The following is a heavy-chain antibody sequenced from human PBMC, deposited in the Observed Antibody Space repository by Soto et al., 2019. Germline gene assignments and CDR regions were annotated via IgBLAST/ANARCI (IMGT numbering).Heavy chain of an antibody. D-gene: IGHD3-9*01. V-gene: IGHV4-31*03. Sequence: SANPSLTPPFSRISLNRGGFYSGWVRQHPGEGLEWIGYIYYSGSTYYNPSLKSRVTISVDTSKNQFSLYLQMDSLRPEDTAMYYCARDTDETSHYGSFDPWGQGTPVTVSS. CDR3: ARDTDETSHYGSFDP. CDR2: IYYSGST. CDR1: RISLNRGGFY. J-gene: IGHJ5*02.